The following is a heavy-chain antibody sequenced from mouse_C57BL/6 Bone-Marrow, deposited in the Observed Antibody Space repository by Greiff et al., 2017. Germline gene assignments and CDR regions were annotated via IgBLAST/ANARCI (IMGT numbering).Heavy chain of an antibody. CDR3: ARDPPYDYDGAMDY. D-gene: IGHD2-4*01. Sequence: EVKLMESGGGLVKPGGSLKLSCAASGFTFSSYAMSWVRQTPEKRLEWVATISDGGSYTYYPDNVKGRFTISRDNAKNNLYLQMSHLKSEDTAMYYCARDPPYDYDGAMDYWGQGTSVTVSS. J-gene: IGHJ4*01. CDR2: ISDGGSYT. CDR1: GFTFSSYA. V-gene: IGHV5-4*01.